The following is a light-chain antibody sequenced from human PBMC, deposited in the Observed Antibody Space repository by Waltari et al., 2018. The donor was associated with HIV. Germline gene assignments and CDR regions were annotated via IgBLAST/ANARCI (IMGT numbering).Light chain of an antibody. CDR2: NIS. CDR3: QQYHTWVS. CDR1: QNINGK. Sequence: EIVMTQSPATLSVSPGERASLSCRASQNINGKLAWFQQKPGQAPRLVVYNISTRASGTPARFGGSGSATEFTLTISSLQSEDFGVYYWQQYHTWVSFGRGTSLQI. V-gene: IGKV3-15*01. J-gene: IGKJ2*01.